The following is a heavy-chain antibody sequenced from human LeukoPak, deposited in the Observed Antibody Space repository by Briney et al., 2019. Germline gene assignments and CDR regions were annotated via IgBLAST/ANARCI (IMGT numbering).Heavy chain of an antibody. CDR1: GGSLSNHY. CDR2: IYHTGST. CDR3: ARGPLGGESFDI. V-gene: IGHV4-4*07. D-gene: IGHD3-16*01. Sequence: TSETLSLTCTVSGGSLSNHYWNWIRHPAGTGLEYIGRIYHTGSTNYNPSLKSRVTLSADTSNNQFSLNLTSVTAADTAVYYCARGPLGGESFDIWGQGTMVTVSS. J-gene: IGHJ3*02.